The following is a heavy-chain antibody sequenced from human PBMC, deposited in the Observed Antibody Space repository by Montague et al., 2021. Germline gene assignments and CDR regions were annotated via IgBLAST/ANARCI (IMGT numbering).Heavy chain of an antibody. V-gene: IGHV4-39*07. D-gene: IGHD6-13*01. Sequence: SETLSLTCTVSGASITSNIYYWGWIRQSPGKGLEWIGSIYYSGNSFYQPSLKSRITMAVDTSTNQFSLKLSSVTAADTAIYYCARVFSSWYVGWLDPWGQGTLVTVSS. J-gene: IGHJ5*02. CDR1: GASITSNIYY. CDR2: IYYSGNS. CDR3: ARVFSSWYVGWLDP.